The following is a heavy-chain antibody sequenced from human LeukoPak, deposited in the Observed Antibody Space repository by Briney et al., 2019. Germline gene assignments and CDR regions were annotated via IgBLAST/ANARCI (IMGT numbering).Heavy chain of an antibody. Sequence: ASVKVSCKASGYTFSAYYMHWVRQAPGQGLEWMGWINPNSGGTNYAQKLQGRVTMTTDTSTSTAYMELRSLRSDDTAVYYCARGGPPTYYYDSSGYYPLDYWGQGTLVTVSS. D-gene: IGHD3-22*01. J-gene: IGHJ4*02. CDR1: GYTFSAYY. CDR2: INPNSGGT. CDR3: ARGGPPTYYYDSSGYYPLDY. V-gene: IGHV1-2*02.